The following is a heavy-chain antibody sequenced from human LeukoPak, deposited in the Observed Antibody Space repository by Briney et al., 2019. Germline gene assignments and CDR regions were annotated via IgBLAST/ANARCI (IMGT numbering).Heavy chain of an antibody. CDR1: GGSISSGGYS. CDR2: INHSGST. CDR3: ARGRRIFGVVAHNFDY. D-gene: IGHD3-3*01. J-gene: IGHJ4*02. V-gene: IGHV4-30-2*01. Sequence: SETLSLTCTVSGGSISSGGYSWSWIRQHPGKGLEWIGEINHSGSTNYNPSLKSRVTISVDTSKNQFSLKLSSVTAADTAVYYCARGRRIFGVVAHNFDYWGQGTLVTVSS.